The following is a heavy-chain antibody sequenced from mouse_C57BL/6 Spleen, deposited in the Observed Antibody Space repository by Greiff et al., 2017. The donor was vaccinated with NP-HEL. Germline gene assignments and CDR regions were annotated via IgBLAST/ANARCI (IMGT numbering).Heavy chain of an antibody. V-gene: IGHV10-3*01. D-gene: IGHD2-3*01. J-gene: IGHJ2*01. Sequence: EVQRVESGGGLVQPKGSLKLSCAASGFTFNTYAMHWVRQAPGKGLEWVARIRSKSSNYATYYADSVKDRFTISRDDSQSMLYLQMNNLKTEYTAMYYCVREGDDGYFPYYFDYWGQGTTLTVSS. CDR1: GFTFNTYA. CDR2: IRSKSSNYAT. CDR3: VREGDDGYFPYYFDY.